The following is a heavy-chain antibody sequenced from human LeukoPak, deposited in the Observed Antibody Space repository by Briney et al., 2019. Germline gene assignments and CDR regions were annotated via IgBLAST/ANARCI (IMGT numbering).Heavy chain of an antibody. J-gene: IGHJ5*02. D-gene: IGHD3-10*01. Sequence: SETLSPTCTVSGGSISSYYWSRIRQPPGKGLEWIGYIYYSGSTNYNPSLKSRVTISVDTSKNQFSLKLSSVTAADTAVYYCAATYYYGSGGSVNWFDPWGQGTLVTVSS. CDR1: GGSISSYY. CDR2: IYYSGST. V-gene: IGHV4-59*01. CDR3: AATYYYGSGGSVNWFDP.